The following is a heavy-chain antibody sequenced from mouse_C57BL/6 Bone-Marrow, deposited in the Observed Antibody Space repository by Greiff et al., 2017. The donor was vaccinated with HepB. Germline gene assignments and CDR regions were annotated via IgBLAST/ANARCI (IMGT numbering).Heavy chain of an antibody. CDR2: IYPRDGST. CDR3: ARDGNYLFRFAY. J-gene: IGHJ3*01. Sequence: QVQLKQSGPELVKPGASVKLSCKASGYTFTSYDINWVKQRPGQGLEWIVWIYPRDGSTKYNEKFKGKATLTVDTSSSTAYMELHSLTSEDSAVYFCARDGNYLFRFAYWGQGTLVTVSA. CDR1: GYTFTSYD. V-gene: IGHV1-85*01. D-gene: IGHD2-1*01.